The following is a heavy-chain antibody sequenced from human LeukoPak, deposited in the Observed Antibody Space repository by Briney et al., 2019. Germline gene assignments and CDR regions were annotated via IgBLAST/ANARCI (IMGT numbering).Heavy chain of an antibody. CDR3: AREGPPNSGNLPRGYYYYYMDV. D-gene: IGHD1-26*01. CDR1: GFTFSSYS. CDR2: ISSSSSYI. V-gene: IGHV3-21*01. Sequence: GGSLRLSCAASGFTFSSYSMNWVRQAPGKGLEWVSSISSSSSYIYYADSVKGRFTISRDNAKNSLYLQMNSLRAEDTAVYYCAREGPPNSGNLPRGYYYYYMDVWGKGTTVTVSS. J-gene: IGHJ6*03.